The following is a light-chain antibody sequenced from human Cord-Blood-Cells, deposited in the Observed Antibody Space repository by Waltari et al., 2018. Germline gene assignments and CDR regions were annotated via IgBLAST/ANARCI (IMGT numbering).Light chain of an antibody. CDR2: GAS. CDR3: QQYGSSPLT. Sequence: EIVLTQSPGTLSLSPGERATLSCRASQSVSSSYLAWYQQKPGQAPRLLIYGASSRATGIPDRFSVSGSGTDFTLTISRLETEDFAVYYCQQYGSSPLTFGGGTKVEIK. CDR1: QSVSSSY. J-gene: IGKJ4*01. V-gene: IGKV3-20*01.